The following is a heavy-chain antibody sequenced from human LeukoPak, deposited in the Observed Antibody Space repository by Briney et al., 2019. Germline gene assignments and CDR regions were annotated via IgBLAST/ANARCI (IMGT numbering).Heavy chain of an antibody. CDR2: INPNSGGT. J-gene: IGHJ3*02. CDR3: ARDPLYTEDDAFDI. Sequence: ASVKVSCKASGYTFTGYFMHWVRQAPGQGLEWMGWINPNSGGTNYAQKFQGRVTMTRDTSISTAYMELSSLRSEDTAVYYCARDPLYTEDDAFDIWGQGTMVTVSS. D-gene: IGHD3-16*01. CDR1: GYTFTGYF. V-gene: IGHV1-2*02.